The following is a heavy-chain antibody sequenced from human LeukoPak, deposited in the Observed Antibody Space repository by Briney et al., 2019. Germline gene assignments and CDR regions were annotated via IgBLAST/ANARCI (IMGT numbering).Heavy chain of an antibody. J-gene: IGHJ3*02. CDR3: AFWSGYSDAFDI. V-gene: IGHV1-8*01. D-gene: IGHD3-3*01. Sequence: ASVKVSCKASGYTFTSYDINWVRQATGQGLEWMGWMNPNSGNTGYARKFQGRVTMTRNTSISTAYMELSSLRSEDTAVYYCAFWSGYSDAFDIRGQGTMVTVSS. CDR2: MNPNSGNT. CDR1: GYTFTSYD.